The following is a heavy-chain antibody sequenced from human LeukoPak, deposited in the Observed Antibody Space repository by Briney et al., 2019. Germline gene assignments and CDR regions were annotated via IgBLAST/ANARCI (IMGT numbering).Heavy chain of an antibody. CDR3: ARAAVTRNYFDY. Sequence: ESGGSLRLSCAASGFTFSDCWMTWVRQAPGKGLEWVSVIYSGGSTYYADSVKGRFTISRDNSKNTLYLQMNSLRAEDTAVYYCARAAVTRNYFDYWGQGTLVTVSS. V-gene: IGHV3-53*01. D-gene: IGHD4-17*01. CDR1: GFTFSDCW. CDR2: IYSGGST. J-gene: IGHJ4*02.